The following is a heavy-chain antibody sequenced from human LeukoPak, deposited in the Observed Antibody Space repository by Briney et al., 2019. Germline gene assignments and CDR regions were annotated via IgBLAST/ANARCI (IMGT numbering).Heavy chain of an antibody. CDR2: IRYDGSNK. CDR3: ARVPDYYGSGSYYNVPKFYYMDV. V-gene: IGHV3-30*02. CDR1: GFTFSNYG. Sequence: GGSLRLSCAASGFTFSNYGMHWVRQAPGKGLEWVAFIRYDGSNKYYADSVKGRFTISRDNSKNTLHLQMNSLRPEDTAVYYCARVPDYYGSGSYYNVPKFYYMDVWGKGTTVTISS. J-gene: IGHJ6*03. D-gene: IGHD3-10*01.